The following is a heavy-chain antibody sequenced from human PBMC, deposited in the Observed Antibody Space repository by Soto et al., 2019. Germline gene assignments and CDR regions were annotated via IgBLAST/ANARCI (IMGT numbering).Heavy chain of an antibody. Sequence: QVQLVQSGAEVKRPGASVKVSCEASGYTFTTYDINWVRQASGQGLEWMGCVNPSSGNTVYARKFHGRVTMTRDTSISTAYKELNSVETDDTAISYCASATMYIWYDNWGQGTLVTVSS. CDR1: GYTFTTYD. V-gene: IGHV1-8*01. D-gene: IGHD1-20*01. CDR3: ASATMYIWYDN. J-gene: IGHJ5*02. CDR2: VNPSSGNT.